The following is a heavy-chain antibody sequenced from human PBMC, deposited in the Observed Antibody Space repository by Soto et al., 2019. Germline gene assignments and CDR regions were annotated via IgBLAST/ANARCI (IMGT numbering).Heavy chain of an antibody. Sequence: GGSLRVSCAAAGFTCSSYGMHWVRQAPGKGLEWVAVISYDGSNKYYADSVKGRFTISRDNSKNTLYLQMNSLRAEDTAVYYCALIEMATGDFDYWGQGTLVTVSS. V-gene: IGHV3-30*03. J-gene: IGHJ4*02. D-gene: IGHD5-12*01. CDR1: GFTCSSYG. CDR2: ISYDGSNK. CDR3: ALIEMATGDFDY.